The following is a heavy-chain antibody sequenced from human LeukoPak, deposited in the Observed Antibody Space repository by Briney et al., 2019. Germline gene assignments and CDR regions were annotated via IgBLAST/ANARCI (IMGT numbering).Heavy chain of an antibody. D-gene: IGHD1-26*01. J-gene: IGHJ6*02. V-gene: IGHV3-30*14. CDR3: AREGHYSGSYRGRGYYYYGMDV. CDR1: GFTFSSYA. Sequence: GRSLRLSCAASGFTFSSYAMHWVRQAPGKGLEWVAVISYDGSNKYYADSVKGRFTISRDNSKNTLYLQMNSLRAEDTAVYYCAREGHYSGSYRGRGYYYYGMDVWGQGTTVTVSS. CDR2: ISYDGSNK.